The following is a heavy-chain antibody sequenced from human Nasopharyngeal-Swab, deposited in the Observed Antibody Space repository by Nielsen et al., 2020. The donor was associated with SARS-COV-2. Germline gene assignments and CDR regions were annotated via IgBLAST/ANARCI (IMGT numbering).Heavy chain of an antibody. CDR2: IDMRGRTT. Sequence: GESLKISCATSGFTFSNYWMHWVRQAPGKGLEWVARIDMRGRTTTHADSVKGRVTISRDNAKNTLPLQMNSLTPADTAVYFCVRGPVEGATGYFQFWGQGTLVTVSS. D-gene: IGHD1-26*01. J-gene: IGHJ1*01. CDR1: GFTFSNYW. V-gene: IGHV3-74*03. CDR3: VRGPVEGATGYFQF.